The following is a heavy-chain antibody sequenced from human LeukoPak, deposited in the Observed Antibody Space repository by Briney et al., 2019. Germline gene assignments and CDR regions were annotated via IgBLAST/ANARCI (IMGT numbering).Heavy chain of an antibody. CDR2: IKRFGSEK. V-gene: IGHV3-7*01. D-gene: IGHD3-10*01. Sequence: GGSLRLSCVASSFSFSDFWMSWVRQRPGKELEWVATIKRFGSEKTYLVSVKGRFTISRDDSKSSLSLQMNNLGADDSGLYYCARSSSQGFDYFDYWGQGALVTVSS. CDR1: SFSFSDFW. J-gene: IGHJ4*02. CDR3: ARSSSQGFDYFDY.